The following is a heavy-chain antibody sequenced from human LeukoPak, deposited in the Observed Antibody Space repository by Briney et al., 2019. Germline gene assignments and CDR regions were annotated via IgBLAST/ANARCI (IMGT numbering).Heavy chain of an antibody. Sequence: ASVKVSSKASGGTFSSYAISWVRQAPGQGLEWMGRIIPIFGTANCAQKFQGRVTITTDESTSTAYMELSSLRSEDTAVYYCARDRDLVLAAAANHNWFDPWGQGTLVTVSS. J-gene: IGHJ5*02. V-gene: IGHV1-69*05. CDR2: IIPIFGTA. CDR1: GGTFSSYA. D-gene: IGHD6-13*01. CDR3: ARDRDLVLAAAANHNWFDP.